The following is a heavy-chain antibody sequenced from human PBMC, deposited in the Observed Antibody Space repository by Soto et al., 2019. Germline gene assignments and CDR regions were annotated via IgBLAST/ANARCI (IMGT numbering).Heavy chain of an antibody. CDR2: IYYSGST. V-gene: IGHV4-59*12. D-gene: IGHD3-22*01. CDR1: GGSISSYY. Sequence: PSETLSLTCTVSGGSISSYYWSWIRQPPGKGLEWIGYIYYSGSTNYNPSLKSRVTISVDTSKNQFSLKLSSVTAADMAVYYCARVERLHYYDSSGYFWFDPWGQGTLVTVSS. J-gene: IGHJ5*02. CDR3: ARVERLHYYDSSGYFWFDP.